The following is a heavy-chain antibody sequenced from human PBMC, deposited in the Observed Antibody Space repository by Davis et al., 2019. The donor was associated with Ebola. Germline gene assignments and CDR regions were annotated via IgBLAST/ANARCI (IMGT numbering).Heavy chain of an antibody. CDR3: ARAQYVRLLDY. CDR2: VYYSGTT. Sequence: SETLSLTCTVSGGSISSYFWSWIRQPPGKRLERIGYVYYSGTTNYNHSLKSRVTISVDTSKSQFSLRLNSVTAADTAVYYCARAQYVRLLDYWGQGTPVTVSS. V-gene: IGHV4-59*08. D-gene: IGHD3-16*01. CDR1: GGSISSYF. J-gene: IGHJ4*02.